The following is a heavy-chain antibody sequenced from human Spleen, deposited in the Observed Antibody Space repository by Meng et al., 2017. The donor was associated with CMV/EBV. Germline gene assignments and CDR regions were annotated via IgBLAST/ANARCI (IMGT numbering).Heavy chain of an antibody. Sequence: GGSLRLSCEGSGFMFSDYYITWIRQAPGKGLEWVSYISGTLRTIYCADSMKGRFTISRDNAKNSVYLQMNSLRVEDTAVYYCAREGDYYYGMDVWGQGTTVTVSS. CDR3: AREGDYYYGMDV. V-gene: IGHV3-11*01. CDR1: GFMFSDYY. J-gene: IGHJ6*02. CDR2: ISGTLRTI.